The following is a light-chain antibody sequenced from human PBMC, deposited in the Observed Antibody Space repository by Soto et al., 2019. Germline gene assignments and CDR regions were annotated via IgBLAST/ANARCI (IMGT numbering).Light chain of an antibody. CDR3: QQFKSYPLT. Sequence: AIQLTQSPSSLSASVGDRVTITCRASQGISSALAWYQQKPGKAPNLLIYDASSLERGVPSRFSGSGSGTDFTLTISSLQPEDFATYYCQQFKSYPLTFGGGTKVEIK. CDR1: QGISSA. CDR2: DAS. J-gene: IGKJ4*01. V-gene: IGKV1-13*02.